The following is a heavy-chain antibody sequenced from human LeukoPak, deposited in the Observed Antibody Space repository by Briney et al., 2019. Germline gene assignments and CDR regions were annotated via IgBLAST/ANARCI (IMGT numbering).Heavy chain of an antibody. V-gene: IGHV3-23*01. CDR1: RFTFNNYD. CDR2: ILGSGGST. CDR3: AKWRDYDVLTGYYVPDY. J-gene: IGHJ4*02. D-gene: IGHD3-9*01. Sequence: GGSLRLSCAASRFTFNNYDMSWVRQAPGKGREWVSAILGSGGSTYYADSVKGRLTVYRDNSKSTLYLKMNSLRAEDTALYYCAKWRDYDVLTGYYVPDYWGQGTLVTVSS.